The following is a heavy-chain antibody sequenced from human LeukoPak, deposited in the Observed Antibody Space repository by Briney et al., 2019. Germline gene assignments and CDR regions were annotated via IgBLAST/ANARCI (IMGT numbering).Heavy chain of an antibody. J-gene: IGHJ6*02. CDR2: IRGSGGRT. CDR1: GFTFNNYA. CDR3: AKERGGDCYPPYGMDV. D-gene: IGHD2-21*02. Sequence: GGSLRLSWAASGFTFNNYAMTWVRQAPGKGPEWVSGIRGSGGRTYYADSVKGRFTISRDNSKNTVYLQMNSLRPDDTAVYYCAKERGGDCYPPYGMDVWGQGTTVTVSS. V-gene: IGHV3-23*01.